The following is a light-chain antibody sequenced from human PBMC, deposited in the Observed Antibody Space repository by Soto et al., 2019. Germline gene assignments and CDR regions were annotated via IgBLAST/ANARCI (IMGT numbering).Light chain of an antibody. CDR3: CSYAGSSIVV. Sequence: QSVLTQPASVSGSPGQSITISCTGTSSDVGSYNLVSWYQQHPGKAPKLMIYEGSKRRSGVSNRFSGSKSGNTASLTISGLQAEDEADYYCCSYAGSSIVVFGGGTKLTVL. V-gene: IGLV2-23*01. CDR2: EGS. CDR1: SSDVGSYNL. J-gene: IGLJ2*01.